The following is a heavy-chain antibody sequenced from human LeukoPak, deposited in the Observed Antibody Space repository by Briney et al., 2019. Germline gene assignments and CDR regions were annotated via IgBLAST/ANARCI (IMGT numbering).Heavy chain of an antibody. CDR2: INIGRGDS. V-gene: IGHV1-3*03. CDR3: ARERGIRDAFDF. D-gene: IGHD1-14*01. CDR1: GYTFTSYT. Sequence: GASVKVSCKASGYTFTSYTIHWVRQAPGQSLEWMGWINIGRGDSKCSQGFQGRVTLSRDTSATTAYLEVSSLRPEDMAVYYCARERGIRDAFDFWGEGTMVTISS. J-gene: IGHJ3*01.